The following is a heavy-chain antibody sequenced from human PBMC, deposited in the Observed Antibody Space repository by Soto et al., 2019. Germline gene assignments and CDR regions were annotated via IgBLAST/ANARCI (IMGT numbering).Heavy chain of an antibody. V-gene: IGHV4-34*02. CDR2: INYSGRT. Sequence: QVQLQQGDAGLLKPSETLSLTCGVYGGSFSGSLWSWIRQPPGKGLEWIGEINYSGRTNYNPSLKSRVTISVDTSKNQFSLKVTSVTAADTGVYFCARGLGGAAVGTRDDFDPWGQGSLVTVSS. CDR1: GGSFSGSL. J-gene: IGHJ5*02. D-gene: IGHD6-13*01. CDR3: ARGLGGAAVGTRDDFDP.